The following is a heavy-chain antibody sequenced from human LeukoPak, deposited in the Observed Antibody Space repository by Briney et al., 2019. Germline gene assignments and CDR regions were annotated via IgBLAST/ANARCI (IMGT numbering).Heavy chain of an antibody. CDR2: IYYSGST. J-gene: IGHJ4*02. Sequence: TSETLSLTCTVSGGSVSSGSYYWSWIRQPPGKGLEWIGYIYYSGSTNYNPSLKSRVTISVDTSKNRFSLKLSSVTAADTAVYYCARVYYDSSAYNFDYWGQGTLVTVSS. V-gene: IGHV4-61*01. CDR1: GGSVSSGSYY. D-gene: IGHD3-22*01. CDR3: ARVYYDSSAYNFDY.